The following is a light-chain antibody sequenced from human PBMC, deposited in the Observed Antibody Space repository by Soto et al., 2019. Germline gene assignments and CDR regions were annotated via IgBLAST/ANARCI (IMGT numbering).Light chain of an antibody. CDR1: QSVSSY. CDR3: QQRSNWPPTIT. Sequence: EIVLTQSPATLSLSPGERATLSCRASQSVSSYLAWYQQKPGQAPRLLIYDASNSATGIPARSSGSGSGTDFSLTIRSLEPEDFAVYYCQQRSNWPPTITFGQGTRLEIK. V-gene: IGKV3-11*01. CDR2: DAS. J-gene: IGKJ5*01.